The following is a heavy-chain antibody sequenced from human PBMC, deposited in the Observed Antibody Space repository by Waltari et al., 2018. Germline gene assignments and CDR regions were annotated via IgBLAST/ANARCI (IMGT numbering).Heavy chain of an antibody. CDR3: ARTDYSDVSGRTFGL. CDR1: GGSVTSSSSY. J-gene: IGHJ3*01. Sequence: QLQLQESGPGLVKPSETLSLTCTVPGGSVTSSSSYWGWIRLPPGKGLEWLGRIYATGAVNRNPSLGGRLTLSVDTAKNQFSFKLTSVTAADTALYFCARTDYSDVSGRTFGLWGQGTVVTVSS. V-gene: IGHV4-39*07. CDR2: IYATGAV. D-gene: IGHD6-13*01.